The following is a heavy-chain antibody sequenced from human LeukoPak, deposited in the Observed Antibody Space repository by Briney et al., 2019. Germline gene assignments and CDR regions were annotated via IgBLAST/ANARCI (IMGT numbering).Heavy chain of an antibody. Sequence: PGGSLRLPCAASGFSFSSYGMDWVRQAPGKGLEWVAFIRYDGSNKYYADSVKGRFTISRDNAKNSLYLQMNSLRAEDTAVYYCARDRMVRGFSVAFDIWGQGTMVTVSS. CDR3: ARDRMVRGFSVAFDI. CDR1: GFSFSSYG. V-gene: IGHV3-30*02. D-gene: IGHD3-10*01. J-gene: IGHJ3*02. CDR2: IRYDGSNK.